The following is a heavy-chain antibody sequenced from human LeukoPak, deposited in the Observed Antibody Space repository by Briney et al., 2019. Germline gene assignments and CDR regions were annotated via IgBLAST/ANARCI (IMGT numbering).Heavy chain of an antibody. J-gene: IGHJ4*02. CDR3: ARDRGYSGSWYFDY. V-gene: IGHV1-69*06. D-gene: IGHD5-12*01. CDR2: IIPIFGTA. Sequence: ASVKVSCKASGGTFSSYAISWVRQAPGQGLEWMGGIIPIFGTANYAQKFQGRVTITADKSTSTAYMELSSLRSEDTAVYYCARDRGYSGSWYFDYWGQGTLVTVSS. CDR1: GGTFSSYA.